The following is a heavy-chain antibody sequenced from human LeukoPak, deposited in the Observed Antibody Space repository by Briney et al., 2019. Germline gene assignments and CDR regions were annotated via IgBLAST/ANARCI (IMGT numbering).Heavy chain of an antibody. CDR2: IIPIFVTA. V-gene: IGHV1-69*05. Sequence: ASVKVSCKASGYTFTGYYMHWVRQAPGQGLECMGRIIPIFVTANYAQKFQGRVTITTYESTSTAYMELSSLRSEDTAVYYCARSQWRRVTAIPNSFGWFDPWGQGTLVTVSS. CDR1: GYTFTGYY. J-gene: IGHJ5*02. CDR3: ARSQWRRVTAIPNSFGWFDP. D-gene: IGHD2-21*02.